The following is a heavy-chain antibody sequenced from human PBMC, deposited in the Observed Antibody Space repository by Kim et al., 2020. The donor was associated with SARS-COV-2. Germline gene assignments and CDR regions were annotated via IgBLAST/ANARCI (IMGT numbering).Heavy chain of an antibody. D-gene: IGHD6-13*01. J-gene: IGHJ3*02. Sequence: QKFQGRVTVTRETSISTAYMELSRLRSDDTAVYYCARVPGYSSSWYDFDIWGQGTMVTVSS. CDR3: ARVPGYSSSWYDFDI. V-gene: IGHV1-2*02.